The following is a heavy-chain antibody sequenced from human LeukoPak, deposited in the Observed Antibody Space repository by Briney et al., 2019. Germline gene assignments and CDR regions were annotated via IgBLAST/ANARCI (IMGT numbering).Heavy chain of an antibody. D-gene: IGHD2-2*01. Sequence: PGRSLRLSCAASGFTFSSYAMHWVRQAPGKGLEWVAVISYDGSNKYYADSVKGRFTISRDNSKNTLYLQTNSLRAEDTAVYYCAREYELTPIYYFDYWGQGTLVTVSS. CDR2: ISYDGSNK. V-gene: IGHV3-30*04. CDR1: GFTFSSYA. J-gene: IGHJ4*02. CDR3: AREYELTPIYYFDY.